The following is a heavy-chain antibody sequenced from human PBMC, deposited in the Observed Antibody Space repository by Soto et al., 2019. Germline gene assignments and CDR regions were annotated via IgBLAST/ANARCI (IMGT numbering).Heavy chain of an antibody. Sequence: QVQLVQSGAEVKKPGSSVKVSCKDSGGTFSTYSMFWVRQAPGQGLEWMGRIIPMLGVRNYAQRFQDRVTLISDKSTATVHMALSSLRSEDTALYYCTIGSWSGEVFAIWGQGTMVTVSS. J-gene: IGHJ3*02. D-gene: IGHD2-21*01. V-gene: IGHV1-69*02. CDR1: GGTFSTYS. CDR3: TIGSWSGEVFAI. CDR2: IIPMLGVR.